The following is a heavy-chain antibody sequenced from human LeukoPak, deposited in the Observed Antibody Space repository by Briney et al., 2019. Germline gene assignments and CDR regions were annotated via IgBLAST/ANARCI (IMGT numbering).Heavy chain of an antibody. J-gene: IGHJ4*02. CDR3: AKDHCSSTSCYSDY. V-gene: IGHV3-9*01. Sequence: GGSLRLSCAASGFTFDDYAMHWVRQAPGKGLEWVSGISWNSGSIGYADSVKGRFTISRDNAKNSLYLQMNSLRAEDTALYYCAKDHCSSTSCYSDYWGQGTLVTVSS. CDR1: GFTFDDYA. CDR2: ISWNSGSI. D-gene: IGHD2-2*01.